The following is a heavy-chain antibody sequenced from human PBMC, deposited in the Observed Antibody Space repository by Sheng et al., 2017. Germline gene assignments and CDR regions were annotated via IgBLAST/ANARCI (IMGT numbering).Heavy chain of an antibody. Sequence: QVQLVQSGAEARRPGSSVKVSCQTSRDIFSTFGFGWVRQAPGQGLQWVGGIVPMFDTPIYAQKFQDRVTISADKSTRSVYMELSRLRSEDTATYYCTGGDPSIPAAGPFYYFGMEVWGPRDHGSPSP. CDR1: RDIFSTFG. D-gene: IGHD6-13*01. CDR2: IVPMFDTP. J-gene: IGHJ6*01. V-gene: IGHV1-69*06. CDR3: TGGDPSIPAAGPFYYFGMEV.